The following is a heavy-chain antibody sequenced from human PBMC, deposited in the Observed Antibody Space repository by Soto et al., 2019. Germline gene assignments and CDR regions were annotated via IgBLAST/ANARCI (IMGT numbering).Heavy chain of an antibody. J-gene: IGHJ5*02. CDR1: GYTFTSYG. CDR2: ISAYNGNT. Sequence: QVQLVQSGAEVKKPGASVKVSCKASGYTFTSYGISWVRQAPGQGLEWMGWISAYNGNTNYAQKLQGRVTMTTDTSTSTQYMELRSLRTDDTDVYYCERDRGIAARPGGWFDPWGQGTLVTVSS. D-gene: IGHD6-6*01. CDR3: ERDRGIAARPGGWFDP. V-gene: IGHV1-18*01.